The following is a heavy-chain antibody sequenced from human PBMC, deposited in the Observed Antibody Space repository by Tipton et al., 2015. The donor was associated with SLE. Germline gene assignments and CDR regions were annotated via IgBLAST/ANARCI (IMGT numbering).Heavy chain of an antibody. CDR2: ISWNSGSI. J-gene: IGHJ4*02. CDR3: ARDRVRLFDY. V-gene: IGHV3-9*01. CDR1: GFTFDDYA. Sequence: SLRLSCAASGFTFDDYAMHWVRQAPGKGLEWVSGISWNSGSIGYADSVKGRFTISRDNAKNSLYLQMNSLRAEDTAVYYCARDRVRLFDYWGQGTLVTVSS. D-gene: IGHD1-1*01.